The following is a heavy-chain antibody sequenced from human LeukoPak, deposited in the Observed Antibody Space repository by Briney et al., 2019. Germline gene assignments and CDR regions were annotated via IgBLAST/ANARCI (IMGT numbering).Heavy chain of an antibody. J-gene: IGHJ4*02. CDR2: IHNSGGT. V-gene: IGHV4-59*01. D-gene: IGHD3-3*01. CDR1: GVSINYYY. Sequence: SETLSLTFSLSGVSINYYYWTWIRQSPGKGLEWIGYIHNSGGTNYNPSLQSRVTLSVDTSKNQFSLKLSSLTAADTAVYYCARGRYLEWLSSYYFDYWGQGALVTVS. CDR3: ARGRYLEWLSSYYFDY.